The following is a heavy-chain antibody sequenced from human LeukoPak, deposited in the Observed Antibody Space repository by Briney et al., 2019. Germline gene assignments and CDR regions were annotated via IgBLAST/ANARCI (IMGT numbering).Heavy chain of an antibody. J-gene: IGHJ4*02. CDR2: INHSGST. V-gene: IGHV4-4*02. D-gene: IGHD5-24*01. Sequence: SETLSLTCAVSGGSISSSNWWTWVRQPPGKWLEWIGEINHSGSTNYNPSLKSRVTISVDTSKNQFSLKLSSVTAADTAVYYCARHRGDGYNFYFDYWGQGTLVTVSS. CDR1: GGSISSSNW. CDR3: ARHRGDGYNFYFDY.